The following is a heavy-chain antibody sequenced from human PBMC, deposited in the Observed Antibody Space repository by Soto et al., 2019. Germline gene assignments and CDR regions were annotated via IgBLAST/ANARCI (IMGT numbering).Heavy chain of an antibody. J-gene: IGHJ4*02. CDR2: IFVSGGST. V-gene: IGHV3-23*01. CDR1: GFTFSSYA. Sequence: TGGSLRLSCAASGFTFSSYAMSWVRQAPGKGLEWVSAIFVSGGSTYYADSVKGRFTISRDISKTTLYLQLNILRAEDTAVYYCAKVRWAVWGQGTLVTVSS. D-gene: IGHD6-19*01. CDR3: AKVRWAV.